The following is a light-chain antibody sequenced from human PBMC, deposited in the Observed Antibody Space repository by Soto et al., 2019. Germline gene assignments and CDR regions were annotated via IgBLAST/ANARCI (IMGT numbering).Light chain of an antibody. J-gene: IGLJ2*01. CDR1: SSDIGGYNY. CDR3: CSYAGSNVV. Sequence: QSVLTQPRSVSGSPGQSVTISCTGTSSDIGGYNYVSWYQQYPDKAPKLIIYDVSERPSGVPDRFSGSKSGNTASLTISGLRAEDEADYHCCSYAGSNVVFGGGTKLTVL. CDR2: DVS. V-gene: IGLV2-11*01.